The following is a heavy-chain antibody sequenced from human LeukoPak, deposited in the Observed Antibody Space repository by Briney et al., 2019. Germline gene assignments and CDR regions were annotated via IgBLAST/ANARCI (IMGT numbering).Heavy chain of an antibody. D-gene: IGHD7-27*01. CDR1: GYTFTSYD. CDR3: ASDSLTGNDY. V-gene: IGHV1-18*01. J-gene: IGHJ4*02. CDR2: ISAYNGNT. Sequence: ASVKVSCKASGYTFTSYDINWVRQATGQGLEWMGWISAYNGNTNYAQKLQGRVTMTTDTSTSTAYMELRSLRSDDTAVYYCASDSLTGNDYWGQGTLVTVSS.